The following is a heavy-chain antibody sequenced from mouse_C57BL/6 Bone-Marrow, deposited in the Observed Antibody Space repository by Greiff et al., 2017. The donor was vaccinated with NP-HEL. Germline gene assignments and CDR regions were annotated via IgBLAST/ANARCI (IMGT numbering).Heavy chain of an antibody. CDR2: IHPNSGST. CDR3: ALYDYHFTY. J-gene: IGHJ2*01. D-gene: IGHD2-4*01. V-gene: IGHV1-64*01. CDR1: GYTFTSYW. Sequence: QVQLQQPGAELVKPGASVKLSCKASGYTFTSYWMHWVKQRPGQGLEWIGMIHPNSGSTNYNEKFKSKATLTVDKSSSTAYMQLSSLTSEDSAVYYCALYDYHFTYWGQGTTLTVSS.